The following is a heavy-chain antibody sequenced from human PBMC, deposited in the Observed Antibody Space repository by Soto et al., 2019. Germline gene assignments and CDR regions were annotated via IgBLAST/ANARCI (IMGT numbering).Heavy chain of an antibody. V-gene: IGHV3-15*01. Sequence: GGSLRLSCTASGFTFSNSWMSWVRQAPGKGLEWIGRIKGESDGGTTDYATPVKGRFSISRDQSKDTLYLHMNSLKTEDTAVYYCTTGLSNGYYNFDYWGQGTPVTVSS. CDR1: GFTFSNSW. CDR3: TTGLSNGYYNFDY. J-gene: IGHJ4*02. D-gene: IGHD3-22*01. CDR2: IKGESDGGTT.